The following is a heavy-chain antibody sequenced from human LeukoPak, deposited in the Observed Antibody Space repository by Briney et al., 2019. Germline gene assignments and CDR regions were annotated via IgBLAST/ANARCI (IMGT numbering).Heavy chain of an antibody. CDR1: GYTLTELS. V-gene: IGHV1-24*01. CDR3: ATVGRDYYDSSGLRDYWFDP. Sequence: ASVKVSCKVSGYTLTELSMYWVRQAPGKGPEWMGGFDPEDGETIYAQKFQGRVTMTEDTSTDTAYMELSSLRSEDTAVYYCATVGRDYYDSSGLRDYWFDPWGQGTLVTVSS. D-gene: IGHD3-22*01. J-gene: IGHJ5*02. CDR2: FDPEDGET.